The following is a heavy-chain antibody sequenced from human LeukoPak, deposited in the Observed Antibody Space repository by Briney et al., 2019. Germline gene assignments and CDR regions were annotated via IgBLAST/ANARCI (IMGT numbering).Heavy chain of an antibody. CDR2: ISYDGSNK. D-gene: IGHD4-23*01. V-gene: IGHV3-30*14. Sequence: GGSLRLSCAASGFTFSSYAMHWVRQAPGKGLEWVAVISYDGSNKYYADSVKGRFTISRDNSKNTLYLQMNSLRAEDTAVYYCARQGGGNPGWFDPWGQGTLVTVSS. J-gene: IGHJ5*02. CDR1: GFTFSSYA. CDR3: ARQGGGNPGWFDP.